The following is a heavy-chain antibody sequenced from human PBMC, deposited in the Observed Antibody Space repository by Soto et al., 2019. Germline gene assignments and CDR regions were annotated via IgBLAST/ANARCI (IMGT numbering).Heavy chain of an antibody. CDR1: GFTFSSYA. J-gene: IGHJ4*02. V-gene: IGHV3-64D*08. CDR3: ASSGWYLPNYFDY. D-gene: IGHD6-19*01. Sequence: GGSLRLSCSASGFTFSSYAMHWVRQAPGKGLEYVSAISSNGGSTYYADSVKGRFTISRDNSKNTLYLQMSSLRAEDTAVYYCASSGWYLPNYFDYWGQGTLVTVSS. CDR2: ISSNGGST.